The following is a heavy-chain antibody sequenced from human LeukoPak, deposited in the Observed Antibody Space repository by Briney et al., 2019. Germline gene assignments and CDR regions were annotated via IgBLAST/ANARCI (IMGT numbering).Heavy chain of an antibody. CDR2: ISVYNGNT. CDR3: ARWPGPRWFGDYYFDY. V-gene: IGHV1-18*01. Sequence: ASVKVSCKASGYTFTSYGISWVRQAPGPGLEGMGWISVYNGNTNYAQKLQGRVTMTTDTSTSTAYMELRSLRSDDTAVDYCARWPGPRWFGDYYFDYWGQGTLVTVSS. J-gene: IGHJ4*02. D-gene: IGHD3-10*01. CDR1: GYTFTSYG.